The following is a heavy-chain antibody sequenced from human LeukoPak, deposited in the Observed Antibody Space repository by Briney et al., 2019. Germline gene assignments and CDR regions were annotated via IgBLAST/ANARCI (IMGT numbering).Heavy chain of an antibody. CDR1: GYTFTGYY. CDR3: ARSRGYSYGLDY. D-gene: IGHD5-18*01. J-gene: IGHJ4*02. CDR2: INPNSGGT. V-gene: IGHV1-2*02. Sequence: ASVKVSCKASGYTFTGYYMHWVRQAPGQGLEWRGWINPNSGGTNYAQKFQGRVTMTRDTSISTAYMELSRLRSDDTAVYYCARSRGYSYGLDYWGQGTLVTVSS.